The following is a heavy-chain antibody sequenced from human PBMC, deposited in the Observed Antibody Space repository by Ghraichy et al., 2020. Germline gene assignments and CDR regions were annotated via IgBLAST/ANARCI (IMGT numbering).Heavy chain of an antibody. D-gene: IGHD6-13*01. CDR3: ARSTAAGPYYMDV. CDR1: GGSFSGYY. J-gene: IGHJ6*03. V-gene: IGHV4-34*01. Sequence: SETLSLTCAVYGGSFSGYYWSWIRQPPGKGLEWIGEINHSGSTNYNPSLKSRVTISVDTSKNQFSLKLSSVTAADTAVYYCARSTAAGPYYMDVWGKGTTVTVSS. CDR2: INHSGST.